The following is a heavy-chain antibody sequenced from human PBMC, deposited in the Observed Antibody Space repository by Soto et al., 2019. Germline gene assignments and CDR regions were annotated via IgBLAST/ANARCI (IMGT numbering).Heavy chain of an antibody. D-gene: IGHD2-15*01. CDR1: GGSISSGGYS. CDR2: IYHSGST. Sequence: ASETLSLTCAVSGGSISSGGYSWSWIRQPPGKGLEWIGYIYHSGSTYYNPSLKSRVTISVDRSKNQFSLKLSSVTAADTAVYYCAGNRKGCSGGSCYLFDHWGQGTLVTVSS. J-gene: IGHJ4*02. V-gene: IGHV4-30-2*01. CDR3: AGNRKGCSGGSCYLFDH.